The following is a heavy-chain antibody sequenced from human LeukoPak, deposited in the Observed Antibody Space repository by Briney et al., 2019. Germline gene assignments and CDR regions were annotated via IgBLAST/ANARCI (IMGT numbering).Heavy chain of an antibody. CDR1: GFTFRSYW. CDR2: IKQDGSDK. J-gene: IGHJ4*02. V-gene: IGHV3-7*01. CDR3: AIIPRAAAGPSARSPFHY. D-gene: IGHD6-13*01. Sequence: PGGSLRLSCTASGFTFRSYWMNWVRQAPGKGLEWVANIKQDGSDKYYVDSVKGRFTISRDNAKNSLYLQMNSLRAEDTAVYYCAIIPRAAAGPSARSPFHYWGQGTLVTVSS.